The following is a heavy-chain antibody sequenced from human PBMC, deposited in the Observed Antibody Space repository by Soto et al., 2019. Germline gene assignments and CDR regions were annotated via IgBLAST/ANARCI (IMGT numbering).Heavy chain of an antibody. V-gene: IGHV3-74*01. Sequence: EVQLVESGGGLVQPGGSLRLSCAASGFTFSSYWMHWVRQAPGKGLVWVSRINSDGSSTNYADSVKGRFTISRDNAKNTLYLQMNSLRAEDTAVYYCARVGVATWPYYYYDGMDVWGQGTTVTVSS. J-gene: IGHJ6*02. CDR1: GFTFSSYW. CDR2: INSDGSST. CDR3: ARVGVATWPYYYYDGMDV. D-gene: IGHD2-15*01.